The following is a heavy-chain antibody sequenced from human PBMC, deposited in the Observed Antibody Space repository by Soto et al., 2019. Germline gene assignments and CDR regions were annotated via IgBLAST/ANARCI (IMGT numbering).Heavy chain of an antibody. J-gene: IGHJ6*02. Sequence: ASVKVSCKASGYTFTSYGISWVRQAPGQGLEWMGWISVYNGNTNYAQKLQGRVTMTTDTSTSTAYMELRSLRSDDTAVYYCARGVIAVAGEYYYYYGMDVWGQGTTVTAP. CDR2: ISVYNGNT. V-gene: IGHV1-18*01. CDR3: ARGVIAVAGEYYYYYGMDV. CDR1: GYTFTSYG. D-gene: IGHD6-19*01.